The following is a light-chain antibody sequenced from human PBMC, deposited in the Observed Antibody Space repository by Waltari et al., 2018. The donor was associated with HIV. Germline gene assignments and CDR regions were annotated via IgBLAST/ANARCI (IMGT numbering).Light chain of an antibody. J-gene: IGLJ2*01. CDR1: SSDVGGFDF. CDR2: DVT. CDR3: SSYAGRTTFVA. Sequence: QSALTQPPSASGSPGQSVTISCTGSSSDVGGFDFVSWYQQHPTRAPQTLIYDVTTRPRGVPDRFSSSKSGYTASLTVSGLQADDEAVYYCSSYAGRTTFVASGGGTKLTVL. V-gene: IGLV2-8*01.